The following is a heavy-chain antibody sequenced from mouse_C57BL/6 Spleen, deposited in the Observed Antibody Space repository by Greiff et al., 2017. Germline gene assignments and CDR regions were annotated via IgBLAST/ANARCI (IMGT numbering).Heavy chain of an antibody. Sequence: QVQLKESGAELAKPGASVKLSCKASGYTFTSYWMHWVKQRPGQGLEWIGYINPSSGYTKYNQKFKDKATLTADKSSSTAYMQLSSLTYEDSAVYYCARFTTVVATGMDYWGQGTSVTVSS. CDR2: INPSSGYT. CDR1: GYTFTSYW. D-gene: IGHD1-1*01. V-gene: IGHV1-7*01. CDR3: ARFTTVVATGMDY. J-gene: IGHJ4*01.